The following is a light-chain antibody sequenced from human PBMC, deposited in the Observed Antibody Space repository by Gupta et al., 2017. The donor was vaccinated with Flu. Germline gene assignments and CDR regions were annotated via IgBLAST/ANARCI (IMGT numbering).Light chain of an antibody. CDR3: CSYAGSSYV. Sequence: HSSLTQPRSLSASPGQSVTISCTGTSSDVGGYNYVSWYQQHPGKAPKLMIYDVSKRPSGVPDRFSGSKSGNTASLTISGLQAEDEADYYCCSYAGSSYVFGTGTKVTVL. CDR1: SSDVGGYNY. J-gene: IGLJ1*01. V-gene: IGLV2-11*01. CDR2: DVS.